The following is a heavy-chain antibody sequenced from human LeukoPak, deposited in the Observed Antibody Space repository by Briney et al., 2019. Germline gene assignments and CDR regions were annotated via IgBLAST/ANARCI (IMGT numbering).Heavy chain of an antibody. D-gene: IGHD6-19*01. V-gene: IGHV1-8*03. CDR2: MNPNSGNT. CDR1: GYTFTSYD. CDR3: ARVLAGTHHDAFDI. Sequence: ASVKVSCKASGYTFTSYDINWVRQATGQGLEWMGWMNPNSGNTGYAQKFQGRVTITRNTSISTAYMELSSLRSEDTAVYYCARVLAGTHHDAFDIWGQGTMVTVSS. J-gene: IGHJ3*02.